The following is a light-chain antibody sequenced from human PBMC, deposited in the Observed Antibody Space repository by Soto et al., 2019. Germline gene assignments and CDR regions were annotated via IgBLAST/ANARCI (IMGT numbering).Light chain of an antibody. J-gene: IGLJ1*01. V-gene: IGLV1-44*01. CDR3: GTWDTSLTAYV. CDR1: SSNIGSNT. CDR2: SDN. Sequence: QSVLTQPPSASGTPGQRVTISCSGSSSNIGSNTVNWYQQLPGTAPKLFIYSDNRRPSGVPDRFSGSKSGTSASLAISGLQSEDEADYYCGTWDTSLTAYVFGSGTKVTVL.